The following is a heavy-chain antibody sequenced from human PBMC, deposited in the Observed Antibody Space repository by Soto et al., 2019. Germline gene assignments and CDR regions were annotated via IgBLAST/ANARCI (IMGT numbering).Heavy chain of an antibody. Sequence: PGGSLRLSCAVSGFTVSSNYMSWVRQAPGKGLEWVSVIYSGGSTYYADSVKGRFIISRDDSKNTLFLQMNSLRAEDTAVYYCATAKLLLPWLFDYWGQGTRVTVSS. CDR1: GFTVSSNY. CDR2: IYSGGST. D-gene: IGHD2-15*01. V-gene: IGHV3-66*01. J-gene: IGHJ4*02. CDR3: ATAKLLLPWLFDY.